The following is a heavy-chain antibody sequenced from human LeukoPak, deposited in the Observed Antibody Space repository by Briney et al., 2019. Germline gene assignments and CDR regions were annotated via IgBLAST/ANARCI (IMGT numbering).Heavy chain of an antibody. CDR2: MNPNSGNT. J-gene: IGHJ4*02. Sequence: ASVKVSCKASGYTFTSYDINWVRRATGQGLEWMGWMNPNSGNTGYAQKFQGRVTVTRNTSISTAYMELSSLRSEDTAVYYCARVTPYGDYVVWGQGTLVTVSS. CDR1: GYTFTSYD. CDR3: ARVTPYGDYVV. V-gene: IGHV1-8*01. D-gene: IGHD4-17*01.